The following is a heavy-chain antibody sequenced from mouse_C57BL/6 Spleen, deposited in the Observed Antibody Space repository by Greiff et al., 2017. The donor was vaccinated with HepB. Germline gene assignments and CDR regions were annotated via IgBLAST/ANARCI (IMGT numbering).Heavy chain of an antibody. V-gene: IGHV14-4*01. Sequence: EVHLQQSGAELVRPGASVKLSCTASGFNIKDDYMHWVKQRPEQGLEWIGWIDPENGDTEYASKFQGKATITADTSSNTAYLQLSSLTSEDTAVYYCAAVITTVVATRGFAYWGQGTLVTVSA. CDR1: GFNIKDDY. J-gene: IGHJ3*01. D-gene: IGHD1-1*01. CDR2: IDPENGDT. CDR3: AAVITTVVATRGFAY.